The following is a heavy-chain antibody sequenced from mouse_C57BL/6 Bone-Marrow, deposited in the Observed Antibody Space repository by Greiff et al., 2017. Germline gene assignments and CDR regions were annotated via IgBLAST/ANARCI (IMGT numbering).Heavy chain of an antibody. J-gene: IGHJ1*03. CDR1: GFNIKDDY. Sequence: VQLQQPGAELVRPGASVKLSCTASGFNIKDDYMHWVKQRPEQGLEWIGWIDPENGDTEYASKFQGKATIPADTSSNTAYLQLSSLTSEDTAVYYCTYYYGSSGWYFDVWGTGTTVTGSS. CDR2: IDPENGDT. V-gene: IGHV14-4*01. D-gene: IGHD1-1*01. CDR3: TYYYGSSGWYFDV.